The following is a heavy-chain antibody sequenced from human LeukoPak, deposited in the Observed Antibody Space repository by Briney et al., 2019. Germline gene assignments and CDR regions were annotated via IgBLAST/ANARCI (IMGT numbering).Heavy chain of an antibody. V-gene: IGHV3-21*01. CDR3: VTLLPDPLRDYGDYEIYYYGMDV. J-gene: IGHJ6*02. Sequence: KAGGSLRLSCAASGFTFSSYSMNWVRQAPGKGLEWVSSISSSSSYIYYADSVKGRFTISRDNAKNSLYLQMNSLRAEDTAVYYCVTLLPDPLRDYGDYEIYYYGMDVWGQGTTVTVSS. CDR2: ISSSSSYI. CDR1: GFTFSSYS. D-gene: IGHD4-17*01.